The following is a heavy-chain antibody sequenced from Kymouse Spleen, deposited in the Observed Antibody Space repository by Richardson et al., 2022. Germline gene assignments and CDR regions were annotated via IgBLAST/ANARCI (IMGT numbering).Heavy chain of an antibody. CDR1: GFTFSSYW. D-gene: IGHD6-6*01. V-gene: IGHV3-74*01. CDR3: ARDNSSSSVYYYYYGMDV. Sequence: EVQLVESGGGLVQPGGSLRLSCAASGFTFSSYWMHWVRQAPGKGLVWVSRINSDGSSTSYADSVKGRFTISRDNAKNTLYLQMNSLRAEDTAVYYCARDNSSSSVYYYYYGMDVWGQGTTVTVSS. J-gene: IGHJ6*02. CDR2: INSDGSST.